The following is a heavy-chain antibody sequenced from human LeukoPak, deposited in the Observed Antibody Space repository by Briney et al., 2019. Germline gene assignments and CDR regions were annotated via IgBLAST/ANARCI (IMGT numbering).Heavy chain of an antibody. CDR1: GGSVSSYY. CDR2: MNYNGDT. Sequence: SETLSLTCTVSGGSVSSYYWSWIRQPPGKGLEWIGYMNYNGDTNYNPSLKSRVTMSLDTSTNQFSLKLSSVTAADTAVYYCARDGYSSTAHSDGMDVWGQGTTVTVSS. D-gene: IGHD6-13*01. V-gene: IGHV4-59*02. J-gene: IGHJ6*02. CDR3: ARDGYSSTAHSDGMDV.